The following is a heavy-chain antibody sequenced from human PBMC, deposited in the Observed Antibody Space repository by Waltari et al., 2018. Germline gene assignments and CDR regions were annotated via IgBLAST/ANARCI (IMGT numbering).Heavy chain of an antibody. J-gene: IGHJ3*01. V-gene: IGHV3-48*01. CDR1: GFNFNTYT. Sequence: EVLLVESGGGLVQPGGSLRLSCTASGFNFNTYTMNWVRQAPGKGLEWVSYINSASRVILYADSVRGRFTISRDNAKNSLFLQMNNLRVEDTALYYCTRGLQFAFDFWGQGTMVSVSS. D-gene: IGHD2-21*02. CDR2: INSASRVI. CDR3: TRGLQFAFDF.